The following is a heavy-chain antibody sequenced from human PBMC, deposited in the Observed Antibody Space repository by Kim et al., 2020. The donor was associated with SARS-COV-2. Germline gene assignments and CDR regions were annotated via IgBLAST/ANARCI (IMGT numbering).Heavy chain of an antibody. V-gene: IGHV4-59*13. CDR3: ARGSVAVAGTFDY. D-gene: IGHD6-19*01. J-gene: IGHJ4*02. CDR2: IYSSGST. CDR1: GGSISSYY. Sequence: SETLSLTCTVSGGSISSYYWSWIRQPPGKGLEWIGYIYSSGSTNYNPSLKSRVTISVDTSKNQFSLKLSSVTAADTAVYYCARGSVAVAGTFDYWGQGTLVTVSS.